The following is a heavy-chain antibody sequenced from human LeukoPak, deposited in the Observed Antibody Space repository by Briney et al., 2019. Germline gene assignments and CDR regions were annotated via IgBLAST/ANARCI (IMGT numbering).Heavy chain of an antibody. CDR2: INHSGST. V-gene: IGHV4-34*01. Sequence: PSETLSLTCAVYGGSFSGYYWSWIRQPPGKGLEWIGEINHSGSTNYNPSLKSRVTISVDTSKNQFSLKLSSVTAADTAVYYCARWHSSSWYYSWGFDPWGQGTLVTVSS. CDR1: GGSFSGYY. J-gene: IGHJ5*02. D-gene: IGHD6-13*01. CDR3: ARWHSSSWYYSWGFDP.